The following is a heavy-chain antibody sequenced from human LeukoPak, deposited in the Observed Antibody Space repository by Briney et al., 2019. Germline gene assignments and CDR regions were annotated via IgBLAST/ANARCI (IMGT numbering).Heavy chain of an antibody. CDR1: GFTVSNKY. D-gene: IGHD3-16*01. V-gene: IGHV3-53*05. CDR2: IYSDGRT. CDR3: AKDRSKGSYGDDFDF. J-gene: IGHJ4*02. Sequence: GGSLRLSCAASGFTVSNKYMTWVRQAPGKGLEWVSLIYSDGRTYYADSVKGRCTISRDNSRNTLYLQMNSPRAEDTAVYYCAKDRSKGSYGDDFDFWGQGTLVTVSS.